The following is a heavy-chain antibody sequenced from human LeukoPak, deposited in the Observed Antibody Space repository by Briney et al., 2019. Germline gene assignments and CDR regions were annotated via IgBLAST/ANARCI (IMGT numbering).Heavy chain of an antibody. D-gene: IGHD6-19*01. CDR2: INPSGGST. CDR1: GYTFTIYY. V-gene: IGHV1-46*01. CDR3: ARLYSSGWSAEYFQH. Sequence: ASVKVSFTASGYTFTIYYMHWVRQAPGQGLEWMGIINPSGGSTSYAQKFQGRVTMTRDTSTSTVYMELSSLRSEDTAVYYCARLYSSGWSAEYFQHWGQGTLVTVSS. J-gene: IGHJ1*01.